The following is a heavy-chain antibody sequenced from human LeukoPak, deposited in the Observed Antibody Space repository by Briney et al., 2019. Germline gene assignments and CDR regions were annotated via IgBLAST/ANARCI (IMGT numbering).Heavy chain of an antibody. V-gene: IGHV6-1*01. J-gene: IGHJ4*02. D-gene: IGHD6-19*01. CDR2: TYYRSKWYN. CDR3: VGEGGMAEAAFDY. CDR1: GDSVSSNSAA. Sequence: SQTLSLTCAISGDSVSSNSAAWNWIRQSPSRGLEWLGRTYYRSKWYNDYAVSVKSRITINLDTSKNQFSLQLKSVTPEDTAVYYCVGEGGMAEAAFDYWGQGTLVTVSS.